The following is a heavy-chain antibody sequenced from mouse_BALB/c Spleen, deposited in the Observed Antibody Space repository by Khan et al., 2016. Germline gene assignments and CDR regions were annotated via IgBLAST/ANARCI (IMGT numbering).Heavy chain of an antibody. V-gene: IGHV1-20*02. J-gene: IGHJ2*01. CDR1: GYSFTGYF. CDR3: TRIYRSDFDY. D-gene: IGHD1-1*01. Sequence: EVQLQESGPELVRPGASVKISCTASGYSFTGYFMNWVMQSHGKSLEWIGRINPHIGETFYNQRFKDKATLTVDESSSTAHMVLRSLASEDSAVYCGTRIYRSDFDYWGQGTTLTVSP. CDR2: INPHIGET.